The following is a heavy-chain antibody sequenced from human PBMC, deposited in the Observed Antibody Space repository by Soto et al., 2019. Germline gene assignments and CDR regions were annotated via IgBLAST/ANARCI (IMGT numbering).Heavy chain of an antibody. D-gene: IGHD1-7*01. CDR3: ARDSGTGTIKKYYMYV. CDR2: IYYSGST. CDR1: GGSISSYY. V-gene: IGHV4-59*01. Sequence: SETLSLTCTVSGGSISSYYWSWIRQPPGKGLEWIGYIYYSGSTNYNPSLKSRVTISVDTSKNQFSLKLSSVTAADTAVYYCARDSGTGTIKKYYMYVWGRGTTVTVSS. J-gene: IGHJ6*03.